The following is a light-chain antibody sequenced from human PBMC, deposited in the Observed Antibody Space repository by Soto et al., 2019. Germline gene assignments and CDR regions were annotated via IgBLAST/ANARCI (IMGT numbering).Light chain of an antibody. CDR1: QSVSSSY. CDR3: QQYGSSPYT. V-gene: IGKV3-20*01. Sequence: EIVLTQSPGILSLSPGQKATLSYRASQSVSSSYLAWYQQKPGQAPRLLIYGASNGATGIPGRFSGSGSGSGTDFTLTISRLEPEDFAVYYCQQYGSSPYTFGQGTKLQIK. J-gene: IGKJ2*01. CDR2: GAS.